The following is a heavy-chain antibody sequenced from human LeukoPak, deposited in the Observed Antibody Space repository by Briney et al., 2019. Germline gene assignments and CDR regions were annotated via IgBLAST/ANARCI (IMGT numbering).Heavy chain of an antibody. Sequence: PGGSLRLSCAASGFTFSSYSMNWVRQAPGKGLEWVSSISSGSSYIYYADSVKGRFTISRDNAKNSLYLQMNSLRAEDTAVYYCATPPRGILTGYYDYWGQGTLVTVSS. D-gene: IGHD3-9*01. CDR2: ISSGSSYI. J-gene: IGHJ4*02. CDR1: GFTFSSYS. V-gene: IGHV3-21*01. CDR3: ATPPRGILTGYYDY.